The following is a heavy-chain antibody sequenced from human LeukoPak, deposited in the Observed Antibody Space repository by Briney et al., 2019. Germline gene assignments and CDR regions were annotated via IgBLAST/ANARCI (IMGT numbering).Heavy chain of an antibody. V-gene: IGHV3-7*01. J-gene: IGHJ4*02. D-gene: IGHD2/OR15-2a*01. CDR2: IKPDGSEK. CDR3: ARSRFYDY. CDR1: GFTFSTYW. Sequence: GGSLRLSCAASGFTFSTYWMGWVRQAPGKGLEWVAKIKPDGSEKDHVDSVKGRFTISRDNAKNSLYLQLNSLRAEDTAVYYCARSRFYDYWGQGTLVTVSS.